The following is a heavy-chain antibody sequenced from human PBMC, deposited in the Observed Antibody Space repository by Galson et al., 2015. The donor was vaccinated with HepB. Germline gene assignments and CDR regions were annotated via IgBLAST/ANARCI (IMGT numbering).Heavy chain of an antibody. CDR2: INPGDSGT. D-gene: IGHD6-13*01. CDR3: ARRGGYRSSWYGYYYGVDV. CDR1: GYIFTNYW. Sequence: QSGAEVKKPGESLKISCKGSGYIFTNYWIAWVRQMPGKGLEWMGIINPGDSGTRYSPSFQGQVTISVDMSINTAYLQWSSLKGSDTAIYYCARRGGYRSSWYGYYYGVDVWGQGTTVTVSS. V-gene: IGHV5-51*03. J-gene: IGHJ6*02.